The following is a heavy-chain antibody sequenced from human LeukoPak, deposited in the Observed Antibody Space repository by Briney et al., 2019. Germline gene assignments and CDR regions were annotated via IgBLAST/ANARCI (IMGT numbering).Heavy chain of an antibody. Sequence: GESLRLSCAASGFTFSDYYRSWIRQAPGKGLEWVSYISSSGSTIYYADSVKGRVTSSRDNANNSLYLQMNSLRAEDTAVYYCARVKGAGPRDCWGQGTLVTVPS. CDR2: ISSSGSTI. CDR1: GFTFSDYY. J-gene: IGHJ4*02. V-gene: IGHV3-11*01. CDR3: ARVKGAGPRDC. D-gene: IGHD6-19*01.